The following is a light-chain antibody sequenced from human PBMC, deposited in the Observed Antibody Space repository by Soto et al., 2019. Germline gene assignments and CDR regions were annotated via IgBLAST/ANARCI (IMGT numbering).Light chain of an antibody. CDR1: SSNIGKNY. CDR2: EDN. V-gene: IGLV1-51*02. J-gene: IGLJ1*01. CDR3: GTWDSSLRVFV. Sequence: QSALTQPPSVSAAPGQKVTFSCSGSSSNIGKNYVSWYQQVPGTAPKLLIYEDNKRRSGIPDRFSGSKSGTSATLGITGLQTGDEADYYCGTWDSSLRVFVFGTGTKVNVL.